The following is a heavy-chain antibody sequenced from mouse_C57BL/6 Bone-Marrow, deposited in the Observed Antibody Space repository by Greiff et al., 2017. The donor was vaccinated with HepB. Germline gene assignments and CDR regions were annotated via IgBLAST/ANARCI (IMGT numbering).Heavy chain of an antibody. CDR3: ARERIYYYGSSYFDY. V-gene: IGHV1-81*01. CDR1: GYTFTSYG. J-gene: IGHJ2*01. CDR2: IYPRSGNT. D-gene: IGHD1-1*01. Sequence: QVQLKQSGAELARPGASVKLSCKASGYTFTSYGISWVKQRTGQGLEWIGEIYPRSGNTYFNEKFKGKATLTADKSSSTAYMELRSLTSEDSAVYFCARERIYYYGSSYFDYWGQGTTLTVSS.